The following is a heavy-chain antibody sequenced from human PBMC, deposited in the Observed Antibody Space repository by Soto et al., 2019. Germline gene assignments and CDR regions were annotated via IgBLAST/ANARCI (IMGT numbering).Heavy chain of an antibody. D-gene: IGHD3-9*01. J-gene: IGHJ6*01. Sequence: PSETLWITSSFCVGCISSGYYYWSWIRQPPGKGMEWTGNIYYSGSSYYNPSLKSRLIISIDTSKKQFCLKVGSVTAADTAVYYCASSSIYGMDVWGQGTTVTVSS. CDR2: IYYSGSS. CDR3: ASSSIYGMDV. V-gene: IGHV4-30-4*01. CDR1: VGCISSGYYY.